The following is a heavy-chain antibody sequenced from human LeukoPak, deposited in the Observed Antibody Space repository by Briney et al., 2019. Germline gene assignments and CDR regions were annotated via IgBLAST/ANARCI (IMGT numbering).Heavy chain of an antibody. CDR1: GGSISSGDYY. D-gene: IGHD6-13*01. CDR2: IYYSGNT. V-gene: IGHV4-30-4*01. J-gene: IGHJ3*02. CDR3: ARWCQLRIAAAGTCSMPAFDI. Sequence: PSETLSLTCTVSGGSISSGDYYWSWIRQPPGKGLEWIGYIYYSGNTYYNPSLKSRVTISVDTSKNQFYLKLSSVTAADTAVYYCARWCQLRIAAAGTCSMPAFDIWGQGTMVTVSS.